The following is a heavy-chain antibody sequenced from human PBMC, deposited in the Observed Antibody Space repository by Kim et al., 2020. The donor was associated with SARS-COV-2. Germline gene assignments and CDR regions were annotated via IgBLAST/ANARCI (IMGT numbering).Heavy chain of an antibody. CDR2: T. J-gene: IGHJ4*02. CDR3: ATEGVTGTFDY. D-gene: IGHD1-7*01. Sequence: TIYAQKFQGRVTMTEDTSTDTAYMELSSLRSEDTAVYYCATEGVTGTFDYWGQGTLVTVSS. V-gene: IGHV1-24*01.